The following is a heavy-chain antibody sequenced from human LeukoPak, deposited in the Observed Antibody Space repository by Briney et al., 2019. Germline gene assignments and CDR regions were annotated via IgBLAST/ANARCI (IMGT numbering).Heavy chain of an antibody. D-gene: IGHD3-22*01. V-gene: IGHV3-30*18. J-gene: IGHJ4*02. CDR2: ISYDGSNK. CDR3: AKSRGVVITTPWDYFDY. CDR1: GFTFSSYG. Sequence: GGSLRLSCAASGFTFSSYGMHWVRQAPGKGLEWVAVISYDGSNKYYADSVKGRFTISRDNSKNTLYLQMNSLRAEDTAVYYCAKSRGVVITTPWDYFDYWGRGTLVTVSS.